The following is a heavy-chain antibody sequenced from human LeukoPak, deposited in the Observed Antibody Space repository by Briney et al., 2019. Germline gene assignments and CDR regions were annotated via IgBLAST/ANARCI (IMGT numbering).Heavy chain of an antibody. CDR1: GYTFTGYY. Sequence: ASVKVSFKASGYTFTGYYMHWVRQAPGQGLEWMGWINPNSGGTNYAQKFQGRVTMTRDTSISTAYMELSRLRSDDTAVYYCARGGPEQLAPYNWFDPWGQGTLVTVSS. D-gene: IGHD6-6*01. CDR2: INPNSGGT. J-gene: IGHJ5*02. V-gene: IGHV1-2*02. CDR3: ARGGPEQLAPYNWFDP.